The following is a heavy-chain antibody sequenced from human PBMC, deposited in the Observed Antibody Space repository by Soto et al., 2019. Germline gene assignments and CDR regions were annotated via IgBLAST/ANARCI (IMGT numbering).Heavy chain of an antibody. D-gene: IGHD1-26*01. CDR1: GFTFSSYG. J-gene: IGHJ6*02. V-gene: IGHV3-30*18. CDR2: ISYDGSNK. CDR3: AKDLRGGSYTHYYYGMDV. Sequence: HPGGSLRLSCAASGFTFSSYGMHWVRQAPGKGLEWVAVISYDGSNKYYADSVKGRFTISRDNSKNTLYLQMNSLRAEDTAVYYCAKDLRGGSYTHYYYGMDVWGQGTTVTVSS.